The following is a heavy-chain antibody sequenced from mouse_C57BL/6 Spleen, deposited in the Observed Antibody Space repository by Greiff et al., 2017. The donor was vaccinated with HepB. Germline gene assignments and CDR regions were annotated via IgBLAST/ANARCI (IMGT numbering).Heavy chain of an antibody. Sequence: VQLQQSGPELVKPGASVKLSCKASGYTFTSYDINWVKQRPGQGLEWIGWIYPRDGSTKYNEKFKGKAKLTVDTSSSKEYKELHSLTSEDSAVYFCARGIYYGSSPYADWGQGTLVTVSA. D-gene: IGHD1-1*01. CDR1: GYTFTSYD. CDR2: IYPRDGST. CDR3: ARGIYYGSSPYAD. V-gene: IGHV1-85*01. J-gene: IGHJ3*01.